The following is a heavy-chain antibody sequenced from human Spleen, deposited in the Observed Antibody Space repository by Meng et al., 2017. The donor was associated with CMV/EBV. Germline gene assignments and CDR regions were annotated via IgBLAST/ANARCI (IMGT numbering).Heavy chain of an antibody. V-gene: IGHV3-21*01. D-gene: IGHD3-9*01. CDR3: SRPHPLPPLVVDY. Sequence: ASGLTVSIYNMNWVRQAPGKGLEWVSSISSSSSYIHYVDSVKGRFTLSSDNAPPSLYLQMNTLKSAAPALSSCSRPHPLPPLVVDYFVQGTLVTVSS. CDR1: GLTVSIYN. CDR2: ISSSSSYI. J-gene: IGHJ4*02.